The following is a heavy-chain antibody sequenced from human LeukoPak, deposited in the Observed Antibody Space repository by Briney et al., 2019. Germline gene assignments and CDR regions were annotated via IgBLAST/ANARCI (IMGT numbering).Heavy chain of an antibody. J-gene: IGHJ5*01. V-gene: IGHV1-18*01. CDR3: ARDRRDWFDS. Sequence: GASVKVSCKASGYTFVSFGTTWVRQAPGQGLEWMGWVSANRVTMTTDTSTNTAYLEVRSLRSDDTAVYYCARDRRDWFDSWGQGTLVTVSS. CDR2: VSA. CDR1: GYTFVSFG.